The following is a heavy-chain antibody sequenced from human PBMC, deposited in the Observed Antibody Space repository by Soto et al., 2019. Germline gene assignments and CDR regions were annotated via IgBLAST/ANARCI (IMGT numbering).Heavy chain of an antibody. CDR3: AKDSVYGDYGGYFDY. D-gene: IGHD4-17*01. V-gene: IGHV3-9*01. CDR1: GFTFDDYA. Sequence: EVQLVESGGGLVQPGRSLRLSCAASGFTFDDYAMHWVRQAPGKGLEWVSGISWNSGSIGYADSVKGRFTISRDNAKNSLYRQMNSLRAEDTALYYCAKDSVYGDYGGYFDYWGQGTLVTVSS. J-gene: IGHJ4*02. CDR2: ISWNSGSI.